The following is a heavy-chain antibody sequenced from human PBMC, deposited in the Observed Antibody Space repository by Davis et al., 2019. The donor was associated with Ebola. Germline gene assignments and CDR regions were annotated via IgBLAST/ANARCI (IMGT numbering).Heavy chain of an antibody. CDR2: TYSGGST. D-gene: IGHD3-22*01. CDR1: GFTVSSND. V-gene: IGHV3-53*01. J-gene: IGHJ5*02. Sequence: GESLKISCAASGFTVSSNDMSWVRQAPGKGLEWVSVTYSGGSTYYADSVKGRFTISRDNSKNTLYLQMNSLRAEDTAVYYCARVVVEYYYDSSGYSASRWFDPWGQGTLVTVSS. CDR3: ARVVVEYYYDSSGYSASRWFDP.